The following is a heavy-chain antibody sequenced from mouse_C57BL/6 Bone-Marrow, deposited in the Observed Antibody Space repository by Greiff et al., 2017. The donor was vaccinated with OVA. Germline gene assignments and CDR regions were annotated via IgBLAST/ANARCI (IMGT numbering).Heavy chain of an antibody. CDR2: ISYDGSN. V-gene: IGHV3-6*01. CDR3: AFITTVVATFDY. CDR1: GYSITSGYY. D-gene: IGHD1-1*01. J-gene: IGHJ2*01. Sequence: EVQLVESGPGLVKPSQSLSLTCSVTGYSITSGYYWNWIRQFPGNKLEWMGYISYDGSNNYNPSLKNRISITRDTSKNQFFLKLNSVTTEDTATYYCAFITTVVATFDYWGQGTTLTVSS.